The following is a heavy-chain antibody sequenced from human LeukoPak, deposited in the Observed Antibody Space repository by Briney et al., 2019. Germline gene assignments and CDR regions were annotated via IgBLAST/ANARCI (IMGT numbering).Heavy chain of an antibody. J-gene: IGHJ6*03. Sequence: PGGSLRLSCAASGFTFSNYEMNWVRQAPGKGLDWVSYIGSRGATIYYADSVKGRFTISRDNAKNSLYLQMNSLRAEDTAMYYCARVNSGYEAPWYYYYYMDVWGKGTTVTISS. CDR3: ARVNSGYEAPWYYYYYMDV. D-gene: IGHD5-12*01. CDR1: GFTFSNYE. CDR2: IGSRGATI. V-gene: IGHV3-48*03.